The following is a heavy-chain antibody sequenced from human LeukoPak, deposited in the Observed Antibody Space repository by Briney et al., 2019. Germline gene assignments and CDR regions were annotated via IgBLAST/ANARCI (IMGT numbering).Heavy chain of an antibody. D-gene: IGHD5-24*01. CDR2: IYYSGST. CDR1: GGSISSYY. V-gene: IGHV4-59*01. Sequence: PSETLSLTCTVSGGSISSYYWSWIRQPPGKGLEWIGYIYYSGSTTYNPSLKSRVTISVDASKNQFSLKLSSVTAADTAVYYCARGDGYNSDYWGQGTLVTVSS. J-gene: IGHJ4*02. CDR3: ARGDGYNSDY.